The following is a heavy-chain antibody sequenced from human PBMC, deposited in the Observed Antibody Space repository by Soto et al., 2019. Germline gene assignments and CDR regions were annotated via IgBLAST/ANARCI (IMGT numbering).Heavy chain of an antibody. V-gene: IGHV1-69*13. CDR1: GGTFSSYA. Sequence: SVKVSCKASGGTFSSYAISWVRQAPGQGLEWMGGIIPIFGTANYAQKFQGRVTITADESTSTAYMELSSLRSEDTAVYYCARQRDTIFGVGYYYYGMDVWGQGTTVTSP. D-gene: IGHD3-3*01. J-gene: IGHJ6*02. CDR3: ARQRDTIFGVGYYYYGMDV. CDR2: IIPIFGTA.